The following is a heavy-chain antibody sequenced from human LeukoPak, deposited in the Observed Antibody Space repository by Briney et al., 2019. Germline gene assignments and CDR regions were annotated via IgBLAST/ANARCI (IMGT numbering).Heavy chain of an antibody. CDR1: GFTFSDYY. CDR2: ISSSGSTI. V-gene: IGHV3-11*04. CDR3: TGTIFGNYYYYMDV. J-gene: IGHJ6*03. Sequence: PGGSLRLSCAASGFTFSDYYMGWIRQAPGKGLEWVSYISSSGSTIYYADSVKGRFTISRDNAKNSLYLQMNSLRAQDTAVYYCTGTIFGNYYYYMDVWGKRTTVTVSS. D-gene: IGHD3-3*01.